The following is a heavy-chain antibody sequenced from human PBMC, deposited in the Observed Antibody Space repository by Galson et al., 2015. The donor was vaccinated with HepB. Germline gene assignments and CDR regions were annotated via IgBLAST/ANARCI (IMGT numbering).Heavy chain of an antibody. Sequence: SVKVSCKASGYIFTSYVMHWVRQAPGQRPEWMGWINAGNGNTKYSQKFQGRVTITRDTSASTAYMELSSLRSEDAAVYYCARDRGPVAVAGYFDYWGQGTLVTVSS. CDR2: INAGNGNT. V-gene: IGHV1-3*01. CDR3: ARDRGPVAVAGYFDY. CDR1: GYIFTSYV. J-gene: IGHJ4*02. D-gene: IGHD6-19*01.